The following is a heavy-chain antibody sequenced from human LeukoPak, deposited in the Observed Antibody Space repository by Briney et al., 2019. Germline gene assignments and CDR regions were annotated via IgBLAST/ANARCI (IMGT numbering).Heavy chain of an antibody. CDR3: AREIAAAGPRDGFDI. D-gene: IGHD6-13*01. J-gene: IGHJ3*02. CDR2: ISSSSSYI. CDR1: GFTFGSYS. Sequence: GGSLRLSCAASGFTFGSYSMNWVRQAPGKGLEWVSSISSSSSYIYYADSVKGRFTISRDNAKNSLYLQMNSLRAEDTAVYYCAREIAAAGPRDGFDIWGQGSMVTVSS. V-gene: IGHV3-21*01.